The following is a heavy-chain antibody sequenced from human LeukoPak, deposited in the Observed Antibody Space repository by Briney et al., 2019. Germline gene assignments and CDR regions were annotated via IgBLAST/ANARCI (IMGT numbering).Heavy chain of an antibody. J-gene: IGHJ4*02. Sequence: PGGSLRLSCAASGFTFSSYGMHWVRQAPGKGLEWVAVISYDGSNKYYADSVKGRFTISRDNSKNTLYLQMNSLRAEDTAVYYCAKDLRIAAAGFPSGFWGQGTLVTVSS. CDR3: AKDLRIAAAGFPSGF. D-gene: IGHD6-13*01. CDR2: ISYDGSNK. V-gene: IGHV3-30*18. CDR1: GFTFSSYG.